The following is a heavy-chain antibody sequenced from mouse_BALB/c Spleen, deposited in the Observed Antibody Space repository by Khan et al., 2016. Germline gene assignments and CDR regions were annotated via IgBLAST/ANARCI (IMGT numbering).Heavy chain of an antibody. Sequence: EVQLQESGPGLVKPSQSLSLTCTVTGYSITSDYAWNWIRQFPGNKLEWMGYISYSGSPSYNPSLKSRISITRATSKNQFFLQLNSVTTEDTATYYCARLGPYGSHFDYWGQGTTLTVSS. CDR3: ARLGPYGSHFDY. CDR1: GYSITSDYA. V-gene: IGHV3-2*02. J-gene: IGHJ2*01. CDR2: ISYSGSP. D-gene: IGHD2-2*01.